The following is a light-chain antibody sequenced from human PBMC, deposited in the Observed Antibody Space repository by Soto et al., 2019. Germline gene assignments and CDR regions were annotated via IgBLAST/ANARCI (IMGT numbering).Light chain of an antibody. J-gene: IGKJ1*01. Sequence: ELVLTQSPGTLSLSPGERATLSCRASQSVSNNYLAWYQQTPGQAPRLLIYGASNRATGIPDRFSGSGSGTDFTLTISRLEPEDFAVYYCQQYGSSGTFGQGTKVDIK. CDR3: QQYGSSGT. V-gene: IGKV3-20*01. CDR2: GAS. CDR1: QSVSNNY.